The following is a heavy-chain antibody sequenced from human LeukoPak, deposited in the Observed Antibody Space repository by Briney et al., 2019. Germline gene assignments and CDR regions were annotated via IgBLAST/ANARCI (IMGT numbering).Heavy chain of an antibody. CDR2: ISTRGET. CDR3: AKVSSSSYDSSAYYFDY. Sequence: GGSLRLSCAGSGFTFDNSALSWVRQAPGKGLEWVSAISTRGETNYADSVRGRITISRDNSKNTLYLQMNSLRAEDTAVYYCAKVSSSSYDSSAYYFDYWGQGTLVTVSS. CDR1: GFTFDNSA. V-gene: IGHV3-23*01. J-gene: IGHJ4*02. D-gene: IGHD3-22*01.